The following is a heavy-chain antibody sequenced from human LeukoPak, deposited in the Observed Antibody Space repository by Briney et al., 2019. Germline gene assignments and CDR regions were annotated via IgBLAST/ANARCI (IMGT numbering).Heavy chain of an antibody. Sequence: GRSLRLSCAASGFTFSSYGTHWVRQAPGKGLEWVAVIWYDGSNKYYADSVKGRFTISRDNSKNTLYLQMNSLRAEDTAVYYCARGLYSYGTRLPAGGDYWGQGTLVTVSS. CDR2: IWYDGSNK. CDR3: ARGLYSYGTRLPAGGDY. D-gene: IGHD5-18*01. J-gene: IGHJ4*02. V-gene: IGHV3-33*01. CDR1: GFTFSSYG.